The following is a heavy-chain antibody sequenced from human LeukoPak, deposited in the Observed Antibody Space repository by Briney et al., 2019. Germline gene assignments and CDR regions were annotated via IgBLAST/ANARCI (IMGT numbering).Heavy chain of an antibody. D-gene: IGHD5-18*01. J-gene: IGHJ6*03. CDR3: ARHLGYSYGSFYYYYYMDV. CDR1: GGSFSGYY. CDR2: INHSGST. Sequence: SETLSLTCAVYGGSFSGYYWSWIRQPPGKGLEWIGEINHSGSTNYNPSLKSRVTISVDTSKNQFSLKLSSVTAADTAVYYCARHLGYSYGSFYYYYYMDVWGKGTTVTISS. V-gene: IGHV4-34*01.